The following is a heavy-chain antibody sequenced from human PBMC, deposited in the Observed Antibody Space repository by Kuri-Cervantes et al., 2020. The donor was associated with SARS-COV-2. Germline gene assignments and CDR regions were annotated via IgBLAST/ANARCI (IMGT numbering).Heavy chain of an antibody. CDR1: GFTFGDSG. D-gene: IGHD3/OR15-3a*01. Sequence: GGSLRLSCEASGFTFGDSGMHWVRQTPGKGLEWVAFIMYDANNIKYADSVKGRFTISRDNSKNTLNLQMTSLRTDDTGVYYFWTATSRAGPDYWGQGTLVTVSS. CDR3: WTATSRAGPDY. CDR2: IMYDANNI. J-gene: IGHJ4*02. V-gene: IGHV3-30*02.